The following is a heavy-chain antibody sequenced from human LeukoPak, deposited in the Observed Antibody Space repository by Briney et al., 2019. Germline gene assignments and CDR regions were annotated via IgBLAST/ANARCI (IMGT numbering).Heavy chain of an antibody. Sequence: GRSLRLSCAASGFTFDDYAMHWVRQAPGKGLEWVSGISRNSGSIGYADSVKGRFTISRDNAKNSLYLQMNSLRAEDMALYYCAKDIGGDYVVGYFDYWGQGTLVTVSS. CDR3: AKDIGGDYVVGYFDY. J-gene: IGHJ4*02. CDR2: ISRNSGSI. CDR1: GFTFDDYA. V-gene: IGHV3-9*03. D-gene: IGHD4-17*01.